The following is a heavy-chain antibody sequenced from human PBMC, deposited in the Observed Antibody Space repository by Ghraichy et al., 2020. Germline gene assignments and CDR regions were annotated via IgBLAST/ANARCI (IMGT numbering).Heavy chain of an antibody. CDR3: ARAPGGHKVYYYYGMDV. J-gene: IGHJ6*02. D-gene: IGHD1-14*01. CDR1: GYTFTGYY. CDR2: INPNSGGT. V-gene: IGHV1-2*04. Sequence: ASVKVSCKASGYTFTGYYMHWVRQAPGQGLEWMGWINPNSGGTNYAQKFQGWVTMTRDTSISTAYMELSRLRSDDTAVYYCARAPGGHKVYYYYGMDVWGQGTTVTVSS.